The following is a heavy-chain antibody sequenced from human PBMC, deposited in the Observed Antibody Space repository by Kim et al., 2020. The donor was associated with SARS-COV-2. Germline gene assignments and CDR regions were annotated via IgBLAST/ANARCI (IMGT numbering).Heavy chain of an antibody. CDR2: IYYSGNT. CDR1: GGSISNYY. V-gene: IGHV4-59*08. CDR3: ASGYNYGRFDY. Sequence: SETLSLTCSVSGGSISNYYWNWIRQPPGKGLEWIGYIYYSGNTNYDPSLKSRVTISVDTSKNQFSLKLSSVTAADTAVYYCASGYNYGRFDYWGQGILVTVSS. J-gene: IGHJ4*02. D-gene: IGHD3-16*01.